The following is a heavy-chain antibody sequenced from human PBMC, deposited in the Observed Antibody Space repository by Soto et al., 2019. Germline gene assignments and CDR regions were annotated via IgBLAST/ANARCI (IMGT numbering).Heavy chain of an antibody. V-gene: IGHV4-39*01. Sequence: QLQLQESGPGLVKPSETLSLTCSVSGGSISSISYYWGWIRQPPGKGLEGIGSSYYSGITDYNPSLKNRVTISVDTSMNQFSLKLSSVTAAATAVYYWASLYGDYVSDWGQGTLVTVAS. J-gene: IGHJ4*02. CDR1: GGSISSISYY. CDR2: SYYSGIT. CDR3: ASLYGDYVSD. D-gene: IGHD4-17*01.